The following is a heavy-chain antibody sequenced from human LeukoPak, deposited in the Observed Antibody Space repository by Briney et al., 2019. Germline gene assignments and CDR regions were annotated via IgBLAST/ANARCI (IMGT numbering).Heavy chain of an antibody. CDR2: IYYSGST. D-gene: IGHD6-19*01. V-gene: IGHV4-59*08. J-gene: IGHJ4*02. CDR1: GGSISSYY. CDR3: ARVRQGSGWYYFDY. Sequence: KPSETLSLTCTVSGGSISSYYWSWIRQPPGKGLEWIGYIYYSGSTNYNPSLKSRVTISVDTSKNQFSLKLSSVTAADTAVYYCARVRQGSGWYYFDYWGQGTLVTVSS.